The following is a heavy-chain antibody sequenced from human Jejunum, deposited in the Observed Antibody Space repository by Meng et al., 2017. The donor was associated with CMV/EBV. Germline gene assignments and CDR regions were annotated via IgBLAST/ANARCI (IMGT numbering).Heavy chain of an antibody. CDR1: GYTFTTYG. D-gene: IGHD3-3*01. CDR3: VRDFWSDFYAY. J-gene: IGHJ4*02. Sequence: QVQLVQYGPAVMKPGASVKVYCKTSGYTFTTYGISWVRQAPGQGLEWVGWSSTSNGNTHYAQKVQDRVTMTTDTSTSTAYMELRSLTSDDTAVYYCVRDFWSDFYAYWGQGTLVTVSS. CDR2: SSTSNGNT. V-gene: IGHV1-18*01.